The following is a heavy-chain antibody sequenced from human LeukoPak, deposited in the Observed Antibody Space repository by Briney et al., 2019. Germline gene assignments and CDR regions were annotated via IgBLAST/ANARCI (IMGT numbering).Heavy chain of an antibody. V-gene: IGHV5-51*01. D-gene: IGHD6-13*01. CDR1: GYSFTSYW. J-gene: IGHJ5*02. Sequence: GESLKISCKGSGYSFTSYWIGWVRQMPGKGLEWMGIIYPGDSDTRYSPSFQGEVTISADKSISTAYLQWSSLKPSDTAMYYCARRSSSSPPDFDPWGQGTLVTVSS. CDR2: IYPGDSDT. CDR3: ARRSSSSPPDFDP.